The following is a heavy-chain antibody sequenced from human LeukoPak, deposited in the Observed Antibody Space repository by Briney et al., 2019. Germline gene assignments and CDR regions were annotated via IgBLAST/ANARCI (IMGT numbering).Heavy chain of an antibody. CDR3: ARVGHYDSSGYYYPFDY. CDR1: GGSVSSGSYY. V-gene: IGHV4-61*01. CDR2: IYYSGST. J-gene: IGHJ4*02. Sequence: SETLSLTCTVSGGSVSSGSYYWSWIRQPPGKGLEWIGYIYYSGSTNYNPSLKSRVTISVDTSKNQFSLKLCSVTAADTAVYYCARVGHYDSSGYYYPFDYWGQGTLVTVSS. D-gene: IGHD3-22*01.